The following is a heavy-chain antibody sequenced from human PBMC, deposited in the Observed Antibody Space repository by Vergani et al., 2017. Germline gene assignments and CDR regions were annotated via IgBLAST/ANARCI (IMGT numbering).Heavy chain of an antibody. CDR3: ATERNNYYDSSGYPHFDY. CDR1: GFTFSSYA. V-gene: IGHV3-23*01. D-gene: IGHD3-22*01. Sequence: EVQLLESGGGLVQPGGSLRLSCAASGFTFSSYAMSWVRQAPGKGLEWVSAISGSGGSTYYADSVKGRFTISRDNSKNTLYLQMNSLRAEETAVYYCATERNNYYDSSGYPHFDYWGQGTLVTVSS. CDR2: ISGSGGST. J-gene: IGHJ4*02.